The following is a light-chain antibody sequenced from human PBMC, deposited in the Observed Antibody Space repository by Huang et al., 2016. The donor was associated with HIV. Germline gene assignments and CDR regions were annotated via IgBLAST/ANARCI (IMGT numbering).Light chain of an antibody. Sequence: EIVLTQFPGTLSLSPGERATLSCVAIQIFSISNLAWYQQKPGLPPRLLIYGGSSRAAGIPDRFSGSGSGLEFTLTISRLEPEDVAVYYCQQYGTSRLTFGGGTKVEI. CDR1: QIFSISN. V-gene: IGKV3-20*01. CDR3: QQYGTSRLT. J-gene: IGKJ4*01. CDR2: GGS.